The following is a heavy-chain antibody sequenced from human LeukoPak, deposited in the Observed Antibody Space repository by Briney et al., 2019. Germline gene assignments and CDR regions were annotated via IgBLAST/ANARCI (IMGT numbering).Heavy chain of an antibody. Sequence: GGSLRLSCAASGFTFSSYAMSWVRQAPGKGLEWVSVISGSGDSTYYADSVKGRFTISRDNSKNTLYLQMNSLRAEDTAVYCCAKQPSGVLQFVMLDYWGQGTLVTVSS. V-gene: IGHV3-23*01. J-gene: IGHJ4*02. CDR3: AKQPSGVLQFVMLDY. CDR2: ISGSGDST. D-gene: IGHD6-6*01. CDR1: GFTFSSYA.